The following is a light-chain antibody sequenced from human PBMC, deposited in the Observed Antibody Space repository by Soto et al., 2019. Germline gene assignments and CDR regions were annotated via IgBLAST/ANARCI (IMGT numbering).Light chain of an antibody. Sequence: QSALAQPASVSGSPGQSITLSCTGTNSDIGAFDYVAWYQQHPGRAPQLIIFAVSHRPSGVSNRFSGSKSGNTASLTISGLQTEDEADYYCTSWATSSTLLFGGGTKVTVL. CDR1: NSDIGAFDY. CDR2: AVS. J-gene: IGLJ2*01. CDR3: TSWATSSTLL. V-gene: IGLV2-14*03.